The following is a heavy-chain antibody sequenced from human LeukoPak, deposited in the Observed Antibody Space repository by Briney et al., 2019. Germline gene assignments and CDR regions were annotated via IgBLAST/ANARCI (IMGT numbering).Heavy chain of an antibody. CDR1: GFTVSSNY. CDR3: AREGHSSGHCGALDI. D-gene: IGHD3-22*01. V-gene: IGHV3-53*01. CDR2: IYSGGST. Sequence: PGGSLRLSCAASGFTVSSNYMSWVRQAPGKGLEWVSVIYSGGSTYYADSVKGRFTISRDNSKNTLYLQMNSLRAEDTAVYYCAREGHSSGHCGALDIWGQGTMVTVSS. J-gene: IGHJ3*02.